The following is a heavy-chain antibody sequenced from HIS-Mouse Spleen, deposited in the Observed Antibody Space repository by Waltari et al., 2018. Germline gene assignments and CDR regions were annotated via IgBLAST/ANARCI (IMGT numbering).Heavy chain of an antibody. CDR1: GGSISSSSYY. V-gene: IGHV4-39*07. Sequence: QLQLQESGPGLVKPSETLSLTCTVSGGSISSSSYYWGGHRQPPGKGLEWIGSIYYSGSTYYNPSLKSRVTISVDTSKNQFSLKLSSVTAADTAVYYCAREIPYSSSWYDWYFDLWGRGTLVTVSS. CDR3: AREIPYSSSWYDWYFDL. D-gene: IGHD6-13*01. CDR2: IYYSGST. J-gene: IGHJ2*01.